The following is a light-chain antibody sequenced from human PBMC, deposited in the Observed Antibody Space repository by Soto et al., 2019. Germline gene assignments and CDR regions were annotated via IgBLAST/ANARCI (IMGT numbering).Light chain of an antibody. CDR2: GAS. CDR1: QSISSN. Sequence: DIVMTQSPATLSVSPGERATLSCRASQSISSNLAWYQQKPGQAPRLLIDGASTRATGISARFSGSRSGTEFTLTISSLQSEDHAVYYCQQYNNWPLTFGQGTRLEIK. J-gene: IGKJ5*01. V-gene: IGKV3-15*01. CDR3: QQYNNWPLT.